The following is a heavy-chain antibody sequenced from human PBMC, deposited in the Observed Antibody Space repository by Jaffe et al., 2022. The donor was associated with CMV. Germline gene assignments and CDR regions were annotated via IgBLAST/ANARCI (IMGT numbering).Heavy chain of an antibody. CDR3: ARGGSSGWLNWFDP. CDR1: GGSISSYY. J-gene: IGHJ5*02. D-gene: IGHD6-19*01. CDR2: IYYSGST. V-gene: IGHV4-59*01. Sequence: QVQLQESGPGLVKPSETLSLTCTVSGGSISSYYWSWIRQPPGKGLEWIGYIYYSGSTNYNPSLKSRVTISVDTSKNQFSLKLSSVTAADTAVYYCARGGSSGWLNWFDPWGQGTLVTVSS.